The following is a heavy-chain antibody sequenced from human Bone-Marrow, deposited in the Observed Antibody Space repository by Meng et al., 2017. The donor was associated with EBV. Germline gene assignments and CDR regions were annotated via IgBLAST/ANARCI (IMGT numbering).Heavy chain of an antibody. CDR2: ISYDGSRT. CDR3: ASTEQAFYGSGSPDY. J-gene: IGHJ4*02. V-gene: IGHV3-30*03. D-gene: IGHD3-10*01. CDR1: GFNFISYA. Sequence: VQLLESXXGVVQXGGSLRLSXAASGFNFISYAMHWVRQGPGKGLEWVAIISYDGSRTYYADSVKGRFTISRDNSKSTLNLQMSSLRAEDTARYYCASTEQAFYGSGSPDYWGQGTMVTVSS.